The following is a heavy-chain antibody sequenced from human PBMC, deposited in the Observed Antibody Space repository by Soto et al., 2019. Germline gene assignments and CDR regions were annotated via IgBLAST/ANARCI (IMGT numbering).Heavy chain of an antibody. CDR3: ARDLGGGRAPDYDFWSGHTFFGAFDI. J-gene: IGHJ3*02. D-gene: IGHD3-3*01. CDR2: ISSSGSTI. CDR1: GFTFSDYY. V-gene: IGHV3-11*01. Sequence: GGSLRLSCAASGFTFSDYYMSWIRQAPGKGLEWVSYISSSGSTIYYADSVKGRFTISRDNAKNALYLQMNSLRAEDTAVYYCARDLGGGRAPDYDFWSGHTFFGAFDIWGQGTMVTVSS.